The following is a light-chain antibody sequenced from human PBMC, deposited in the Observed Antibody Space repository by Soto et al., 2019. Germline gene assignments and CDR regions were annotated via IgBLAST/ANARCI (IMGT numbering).Light chain of an antibody. J-gene: IGKJ1*01. Sequence: DIHMAQSPSTLSASVGDRVTITCRASQSIDVWLAWYQQKAGKAPKLLSYKASTLESGVPSRFSGSGSGTEFTLTISSLQPDDFATYYCQQYNVDWTFGQGTKVEIK. CDR1: QSIDVW. V-gene: IGKV1-5*03. CDR3: QQYNVDWT. CDR2: KAS.